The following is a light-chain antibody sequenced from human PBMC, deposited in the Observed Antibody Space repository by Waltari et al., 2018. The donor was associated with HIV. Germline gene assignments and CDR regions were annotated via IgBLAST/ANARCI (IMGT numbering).Light chain of an antibody. CDR2: RNS. CDR3: ATWDDTLSGHVV. V-gene: IGLV1-47*01. CDR1: SSNIGSNY. Sequence: QSVLTQPPSASGTPGQRITISCSGSSSNIGSNYVYWYQQLPGTAPKLLIYRNSHRPAGVPDRCSGSKSGTSSSLAISGLRSEDEADYYCATWDDTLSGHVVFGGGTKLTVL. J-gene: IGLJ2*01.